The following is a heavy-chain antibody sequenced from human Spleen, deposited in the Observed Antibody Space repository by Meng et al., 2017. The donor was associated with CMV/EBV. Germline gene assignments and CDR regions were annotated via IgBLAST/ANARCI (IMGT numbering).Heavy chain of an antibody. Sequence: ASVKVSCKASGYTFTGYYMHWVRQAPGQGLEWTGWINPNSGGTNYAQKFQGRVTITTDESTSTAYMELSSLRSEDTAVYYCARGIAVVPAAAPSLVDDYYYSMDIWGQGTTVTVSS. CDR1: GYTFTGYY. CDR2: INPNSGGT. J-gene: IGHJ6*02. D-gene: IGHD2-2*01. V-gene: IGHV1-2*02. CDR3: ARGIAVVPAAAPSLVDDYYYSMDI.